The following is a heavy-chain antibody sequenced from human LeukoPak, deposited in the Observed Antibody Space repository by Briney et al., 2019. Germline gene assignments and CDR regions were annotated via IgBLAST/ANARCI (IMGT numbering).Heavy chain of an antibody. CDR1: GGSFSGYY. CDR3: ASRFWSGYNYYYYGMDV. CDR2: INHSGST. J-gene: IGHJ6*02. Sequence: PSETLSLTCAVYGGSFSGYYWSWIRQPPGKGLEWIGEINHSGSTNYNPSLKSRVTISVDTSKNQFSLKLSSVTAADTAVYYCASRFWSGYNYYYYGMDVWGQGTTVTVSS. V-gene: IGHV4-34*01. D-gene: IGHD3-3*01.